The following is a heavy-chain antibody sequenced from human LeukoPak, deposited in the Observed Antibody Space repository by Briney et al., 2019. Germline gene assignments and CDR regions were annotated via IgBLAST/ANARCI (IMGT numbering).Heavy chain of an antibody. CDR3: AKITLAVAGTDFDY. Sequence: GGSLRLSCAASGFTFSSYATHWVRQAPGKGLEWVAVISYDGSNKYYADSVKGRFTISRDNSKNTLYLQMNSLRAEDTAVYYCAKITLAVAGTDFDYWGQGTLVTVSS. V-gene: IGHV3-30-3*02. CDR2: ISYDGSNK. J-gene: IGHJ4*02. CDR1: GFTFSSYA. D-gene: IGHD6-19*01.